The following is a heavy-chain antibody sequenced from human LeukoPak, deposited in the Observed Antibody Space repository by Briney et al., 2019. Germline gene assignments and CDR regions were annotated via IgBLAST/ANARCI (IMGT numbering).Heavy chain of an antibody. Sequence: GGSLRLSCAASGFTFSSYSMNWVRQAPGKGLEWVSSISSSSSYIYYADSVKGRFTISRDNAKNSLYLQMNSLRAEDTAVYYCARDTYYYGSGSYYNVHYWGQGTLVTVSS. D-gene: IGHD3-10*01. V-gene: IGHV3-21*04. CDR1: GFTFSSYS. CDR3: ARDTYYYGSGSYYNVHY. CDR2: ISSSSSYI. J-gene: IGHJ4*02.